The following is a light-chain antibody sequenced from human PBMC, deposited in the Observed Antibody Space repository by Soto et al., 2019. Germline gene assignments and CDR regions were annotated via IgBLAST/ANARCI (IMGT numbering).Light chain of an antibody. CDR2: AAS. J-gene: IGKJ2*01. Sequence: DIQMTQSPSSLSASVGDRVTITCRASQGISNYLAWYQQKPGKVPKLLIYAASTLQSGVPSRFSGSGSWTDFTLTISSLQAEDVATDYCQKYNSAPPTFGQGTKLEIK. CDR1: QGISNY. CDR3: QKYNSAPPT. V-gene: IGKV1-27*01.